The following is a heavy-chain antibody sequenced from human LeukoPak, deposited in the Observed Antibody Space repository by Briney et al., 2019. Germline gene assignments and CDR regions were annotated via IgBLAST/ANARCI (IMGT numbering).Heavy chain of an antibody. D-gene: IGHD4-17*01. CDR2: INSDGSST. J-gene: IGHJ5*02. CDR3: ARVTSVTGTIFDP. CDR1: GFILGSYT. Sequence: PGGSLRLSCAASGFILGSYTMNWVRQAPGKGLVWVARINSDGSSTSYADSVKGRFTISRDNAKNTLYLQMSSLRAEDTAVYYCARVTSVTGTIFDPWGQGTLVTVS. V-gene: IGHV3-74*01.